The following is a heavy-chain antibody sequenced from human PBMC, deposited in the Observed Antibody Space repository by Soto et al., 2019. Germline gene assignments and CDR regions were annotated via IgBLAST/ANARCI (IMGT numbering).Heavy chain of an antibody. V-gene: IGHV3-23*01. CDR1: GFTFSNYG. CDR2: LPEIGTNT. J-gene: IGHJ4*02. CDR3: AKKSGVGATWYFDY. Sequence: GGSLRLSCAASGFTFSNYGMSWVRQAPGKGLEWVSALPEIGTNTYYADSVKGRFTISRDNSKNTLFLQINNLRAGDTAVYYCAKKSGVGATWYFDYWGQGTLVTVSS. D-gene: IGHD1-26*01.